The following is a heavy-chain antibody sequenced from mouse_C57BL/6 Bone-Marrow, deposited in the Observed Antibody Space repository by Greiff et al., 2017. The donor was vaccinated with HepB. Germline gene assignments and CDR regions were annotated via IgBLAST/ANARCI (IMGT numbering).Heavy chain of an antibody. CDR3: ARYPLYYSNYVDYAMDY. J-gene: IGHJ4*01. D-gene: IGHD2-5*01. CDR1: GYSFTDYN. CDR2: INPNYGTT. V-gene: IGHV1-39*01. Sequence: VQLKESGPELVKPGASVKISCKASGYSFTDYNMNWVKQSNGKSLEWIGVINPNYGTTSYNQKFKGKATLTVDQSSSTAYMQLNSLTSEDSAVYYCARYPLYYSNYVDYAMDYWGQGTSVTVSS.